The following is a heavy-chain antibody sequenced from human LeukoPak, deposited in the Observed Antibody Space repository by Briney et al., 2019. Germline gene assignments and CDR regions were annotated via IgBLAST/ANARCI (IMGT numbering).Heavy chain of an antibody. Sequence: TGGSLRLSCAASGFSFSNFDMTWVRQAPGKGLEWVASISRSGDITNYADSGKGRFTISRDNSKNTLYLQMNSLRAEDTAVYYCLPCDGGGQGTLVTVSS. CDR3: LPCDG. J-gene: IGHJ4*02. CDR2: ISRSGDIT. D-gene: IGHD3-10*01. CDR1: GFSFSNFD. V-gene: IGHV3-23*01.